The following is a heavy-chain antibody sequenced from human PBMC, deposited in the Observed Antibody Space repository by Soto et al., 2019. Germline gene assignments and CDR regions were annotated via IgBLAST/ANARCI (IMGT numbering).Heavy chain of an antibody. Sequence: SVKVSCKASGGTFSSYAISWVRQAPGQGLEWMGGIIPIFGTANYAQKFQGRVTITADESTSTAYMELSSLRSEDTAFYYCASDLEGRFYFWGQGSLVPVSS. CDR3: ASDLEGRFYF. CDR2: IIPIFGTA. CDR1: GGTFSSYA. D-gene: IGHD3-3*01. V-gene: IGHV1-69*13. J-gene: IGHJ1*01.